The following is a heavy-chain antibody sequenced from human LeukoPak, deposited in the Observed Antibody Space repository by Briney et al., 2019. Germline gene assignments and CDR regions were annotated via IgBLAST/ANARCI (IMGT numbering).Heavy chain of an antibody. J-gene: IGHJ3*02. V-gene: IGHV3-23*01. Sequence: GGSLRLSCAASGFTFSSYSMNWVRQAPGKGLEWVSAISGSGGSTYYADSVKGRFTISRDNSKNTLYLQMNSLRAEDTAVYYCAKVSGSYVALDAFDIWGQGTMVTVSS. CDR3: AKVSGSYVALDAFDI. CDR2: ISGSGGST. CDR1: GFTFSSYS. D-gene: IGHD1-26*01.